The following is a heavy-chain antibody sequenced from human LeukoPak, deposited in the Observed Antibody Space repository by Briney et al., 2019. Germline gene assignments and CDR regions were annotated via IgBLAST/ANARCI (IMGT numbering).Heavy chain of an antibody. CDR3: ARGYYAFDI. CDR1: GYSISSSYY. Sequence: SETLSLTCAVSGYSISSSYYWSWIRQPPGKGLEWIGYIYYSGSTNYNPSLKSRVTISVDTSKNQFSLKLSSVTAADTAVYYCARGYYAFDIWGQGTMVTVSS. V-gene: IGHV4-61*01. D-gene: IGHD1-1*01. J-gene: IGHJ3*02. CDR2: IYYSGST.